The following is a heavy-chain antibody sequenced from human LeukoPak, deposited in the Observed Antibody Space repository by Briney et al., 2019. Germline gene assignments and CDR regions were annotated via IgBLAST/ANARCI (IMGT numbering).Heavy chain of an antibody. CDR2: IYYSGST. D-gene: IGHD5-18*01. CDR1: GGSFSGYY. CDR3: AREGTAMVGYSVYYYGMDV. Sequence: PSETLSLTCAVYGGSFSGYYWSWIRQPPGKGLEWIGYIYYSGSTNYNPSLKGRVTISVDTSKNQFSLKLSSVTAADTAVYHCAREGTAMVGYSVYYYGMDVWGQGTTVTVSS. J-gene: IGHJ6*02. V-gene: IGHV4-59*01.